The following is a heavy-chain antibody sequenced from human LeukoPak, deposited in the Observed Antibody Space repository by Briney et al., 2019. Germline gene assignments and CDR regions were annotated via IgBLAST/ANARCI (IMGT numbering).Heavy chain of an antibody. CDR3: ARIGGYYFDY. Sequence: GRSLRLSCAASGFTFDDYAMHWVRQAPGKGLEWVSGISWNSGSIGYADSVKGRFTISRDNAKNSLYLQMNSLRAEDTAVYYCARIGGYYFDYWGQGTLVTVSS. CDR1: GFTFDDYA. J-gene: IGHJ4*02. V-gene: IGHV3-9*01. CDR2: ISWNSGSI. D-gene: IGHD2-15*01.